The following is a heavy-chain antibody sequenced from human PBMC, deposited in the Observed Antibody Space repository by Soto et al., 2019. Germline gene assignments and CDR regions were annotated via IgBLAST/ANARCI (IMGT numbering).Heavy chain of an antibody. V-gene: IGHV5-51*01. CDR1: GYSFISYW. Sequence: GESLKISCKGVGYSFISYWIGWVRQMPGQGLEWMGIIYPGDSDTRYRPSFEGQVTISADRTISTAYLQWSSVKASDTAVYYCERQGSSSYAGYWGQGTRVTVSS. J-gene: IGHJ4*02. CDR3: ERQGSSSYAGY. D-gene: IGHD6-13*01. CDR2: IYPGDSDT.